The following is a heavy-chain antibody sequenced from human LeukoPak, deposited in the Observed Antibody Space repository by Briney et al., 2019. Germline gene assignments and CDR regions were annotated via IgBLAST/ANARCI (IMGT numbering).Heavy chain of an antibody. CDR1: GFTFSSYP. J-gene: IGHJ4*02. V-gene: IGHV3-23*01. CDR2: VSTSGGIT. Sequence: PGGSLRLSCAASGFTFSSYPMSWVRQAPGKGLKWVSGVSTSGGITDYADSVKGRFTISRDNSKNTLYLQMNSLRAEDTAVYYCARDFSYFDYWRQGTLVTVSS. CDR3: ARDFSYFDY.